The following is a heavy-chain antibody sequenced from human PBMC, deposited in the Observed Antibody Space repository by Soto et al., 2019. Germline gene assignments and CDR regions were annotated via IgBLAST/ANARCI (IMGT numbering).Heavy chain of an antibody. Sequence: PPETLSLTCAVYGGSFSGHSWTWIRQSPGKGLEWIGDINHSGRVNYSPSLKSRVTISLDTSKNQFSLTLSAATAADTAMYYCSTRAYDTNGYYRFDPWGQGTLVTVSS. V-gene: IGHV4-34*01. CDR1: GGSFSGHS. J-gene: IGHJ5*01. CDR2: INHSGRV. CDR3: STRAYDTNGYYRFDP. D-gene: IGHD3-22*01.